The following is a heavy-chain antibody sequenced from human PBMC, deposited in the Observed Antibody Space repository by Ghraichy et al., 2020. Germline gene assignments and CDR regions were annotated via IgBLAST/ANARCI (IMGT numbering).Heavy chain of an antibody. J-gene: IGHJ4*02. CDR2: ISGSGGST. CDR3: AKDSRRGYSYGLGRDY. Sequence: GGSLRLSCAASGFTFSSYAMSWVRQAPGKGLEWVSAISGSGGSTYYADSVKGRFTISRDNSKNTLYLQMNSLRAEDTAVYYCAKDSRRGYSYGLGRDYWGQGTLVTVSS. D-gene: IGHD5-18*01. V-gene: IGHV3-23*01. CDR1: GFTFSSYA.